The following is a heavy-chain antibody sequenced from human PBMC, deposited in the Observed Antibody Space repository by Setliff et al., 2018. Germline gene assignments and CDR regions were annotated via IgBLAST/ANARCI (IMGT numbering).Heavy chain of an antibody. J-gene: IGHJ3*02. CDR1: GYSISSGYY. CDR2: IYHSGST. V-gene: IGHV4-38-2*01. D-gene: IGHD5-12*01. Sequence: SETLSLTCAVSGYSISSGYYWGWIRQPPGKGLEWIGSIYHSGSTNYNPSLKSRVTISVDTSKNQFSLKLSSVTAADTAVYYCTRGPDGYTYQGAFDIWGQGTMVTVSS. CDR3: TRGPDGYTYQGAFDI.